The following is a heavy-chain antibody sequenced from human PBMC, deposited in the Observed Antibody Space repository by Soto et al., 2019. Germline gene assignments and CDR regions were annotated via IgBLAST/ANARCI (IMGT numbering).Heavy chain of an antibody. J-gene: IGHJ6*02. Sequence: SVKVSCKASGGTFSSYAISWVRQAPGQGLEWMGGIIPIFGTANYAQKFQGRVTITADESTSTAYMELSSLRSEDTAVYYCARALDTAGLYYYYYGMDVWGQGTTVTVSS. V-gene: IGHV1-69*13. D-gene: IGHD5-18*01. CDR3: ARALDTAGLYYYYYGMDV. CDR2: IIPIFGTA. CDR1: GGTFSSYA.